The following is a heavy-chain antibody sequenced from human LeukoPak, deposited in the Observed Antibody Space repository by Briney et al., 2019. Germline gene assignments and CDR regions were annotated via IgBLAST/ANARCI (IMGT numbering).Heavy chain of an antibody. CDR1: GGSISSGGYY. Sequence: SQTLSLTCSVSGGSISSGGYYWSWIRQHPGKGLEWIGNIYYSGSTYYNPSLKSRVTISVDTSENQFSLKLSSVTAADTAVYYCAREVRIAVAGRRAWYFDYWGQGTLVTVSS. V-gene: IGHV4-31*03. CDR3: AREVRIAVAGRRAWYFDY. D-gene: IGHD6-19*01. CDR2: IYYSGST. J-gene: IGHJ4*02.